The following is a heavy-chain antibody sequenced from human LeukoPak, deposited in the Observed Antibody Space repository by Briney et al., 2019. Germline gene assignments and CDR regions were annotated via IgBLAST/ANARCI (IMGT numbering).Heavy chain of an antibody. D-gene: IGHD2-2*01. CDR1: GGSISSYY. J-gene: IGHJ5*02. CDR2: IYYSGST. Sequence: SETLSLTCTVSGGSISSYYWSWIRQPPGKGLEWIGYIYYSGSTNYSPSLKSRVTISVDTSKNQFSLKLSSVTAADTAVYYCARKDSTSSLFDPWGQGTLVTVSS. V-gene: IGHV4-59*01. CDR3: ARKDSTSSLFDP.